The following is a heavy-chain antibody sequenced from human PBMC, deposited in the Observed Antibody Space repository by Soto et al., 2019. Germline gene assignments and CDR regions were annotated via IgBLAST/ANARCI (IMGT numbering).Heavy chain of an antibody. V-gene: IGHV1-3*01. D-gene: IGHD6-6*01. J-gene: IGHJ3*02. CDR2: INAGNGNT. CDR1: GYTFTSYA. CDR3: ARDFEWYSSSPGAFDI. Sequence: QVQLVQSGAEVKKPGASVKVSCKASGYTFTSYAMHWVRQAPGQRLEWMGWINAGNGNTKYSQKFQGRVTITRDTSASTAYMELSSLRSEDTAVYYCARDFEWYSSSPGAFDIWGQGKMVTVSS.